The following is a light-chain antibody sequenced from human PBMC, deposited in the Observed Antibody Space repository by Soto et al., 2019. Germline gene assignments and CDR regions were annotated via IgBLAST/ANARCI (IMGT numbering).Light chain of an antibody. Sequence: DFQMTQSPSTLSASVGDRVTITCRASQSISSWLAWYQHKPGKAPKLLIYKASSLESGVPSRFSGSGSGTEFTLTISSLQPDDFATYYCQQYNSYPLTFGGGTKVDIK. CDR2: KAS. CDR3: QQYNSYPLT. J-gene: IGKJ4*01. V-gene: IGKV1-5*03. CDR1: QSISSW.